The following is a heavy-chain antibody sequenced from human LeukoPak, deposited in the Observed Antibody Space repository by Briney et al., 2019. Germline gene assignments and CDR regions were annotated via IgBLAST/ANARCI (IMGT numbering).Heavy chain of an antibody. CDR2: IYYSGST. V-gene: IGHV4-30-4*01. CDR1: GGSISSGDYY. CDR3: AREGSTRYYYYYGMDV. Sequence: PSETLSLTCTVSGGSISSGDYYWSWIRQPPGKGLEWIVYIYYSGSTYYNPSLKSRVTISVDTSKNQFSLKLSSVTAADTAVYYCAREGSTRYYYYYGMDVWGQGTTVTVSS. J-gene: IGHJ6*02. D-gene: IGHD2-2*01.